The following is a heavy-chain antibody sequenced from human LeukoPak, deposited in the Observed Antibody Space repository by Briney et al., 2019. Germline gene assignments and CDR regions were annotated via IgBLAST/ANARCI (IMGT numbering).Heavy chain of an antibody. D-gene: IGHD2-15*01. V-gene: IGHV3-11*01. Sequence: GGSLRLSCAASGFTFSDYYMSWIRQAPGKGLEGVSYISSGGSTIYYADSVKGRFTTSRDNARNSLYLQMNSLRAEDTAVYYCAGYCSGGSCNAAGYWGQGTLVTVSS. J-gene: IGHJ4*02. CDR2: ISSGGSTI. CDR1: GFTFSDYY. CDR3: AGYCSGGSCNAAGY.